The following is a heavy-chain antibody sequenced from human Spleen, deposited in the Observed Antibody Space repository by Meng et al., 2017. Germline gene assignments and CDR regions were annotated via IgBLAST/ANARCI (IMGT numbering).Heavy chain of an antibody. V-gene: IGHV4-34*01. D-gene: IGHD3-9*01. CDR2: INHSGST. Sequence: QVELQQWGAGLLKPSETRSLPCVVSGGSFSDYYWSWIRQPPGKVLEWLGEINHSGSTNYNPSLESRATISVDTSQNNLSLKLSSVTAADSAVYYCARDRHILTGYETPLDWYFDLWGRGTLVTVSS. J-gene: IGHJ2*01. CDR3: ARDRHILTGYETPLDWYFDL. CDR1: GGSFSDYY.